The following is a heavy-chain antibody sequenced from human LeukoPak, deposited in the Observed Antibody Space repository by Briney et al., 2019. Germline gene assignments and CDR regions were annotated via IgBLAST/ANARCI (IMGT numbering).Heavy chain of an antibody. V-gene: IGHV3-30*03. Sequence: PGGSLRLSCAASGFTFSSYSMNWVRQVPGKGLEWVAVISYDGSNKYYADSVKGRFTISRDNSKNTLYLQMNSLRAEDTAVYYCATAEWGNWGQGTLVTVSS. CDR2: ISYDGSNK. CDR1: GFTFSSYS. J-gene: IGHJ4*02. D-gene: IGHD3-16*01. CDR3: ATAEWGN.